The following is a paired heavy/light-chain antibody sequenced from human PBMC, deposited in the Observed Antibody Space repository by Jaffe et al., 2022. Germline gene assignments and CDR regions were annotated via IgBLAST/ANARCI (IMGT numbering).Light chain of an antibody. CDR1: QSVSSY. J-gene: IGKJ4*01. CDR3: QQRSNWPLT. V-gene: IGKV3-11*01. Sequence: EIVLTQSPDTLSLSPGERATLSCRASQSVSSYLAWYQQKPGQAPRLLIYDASNRATGIPARFSGSGSGTGFTLTISSLEPEDFAVYYCQQRSNWPLTFGGGTKVEIK. CDR2: DAS.
Heavy chain of an antibody. V-gene: IGHV4-38-2*01. D-gene: IGHD6-19*01. CDR2: IHQSGNT. Sequence: QVQLQESGPGLVKPSETLSLTCGVSGYSISRNYYWDWIRQPPGKGLEWIGSIHQSGNTYYNPSLKSRVSISVDTSKAQFSLRLNSVTAADTAVYYCARLEGYTSGWGQGTLVTVSS. CDR3: ARLEGYTSG. CDR1: GYSISRNYY. J-gene: IGHJ4*02.